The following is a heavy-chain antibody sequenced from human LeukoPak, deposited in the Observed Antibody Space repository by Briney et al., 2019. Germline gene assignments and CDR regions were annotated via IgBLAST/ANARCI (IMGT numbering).Heavy chain of an antibody. CDR1: GFTFTSYG. Sequence: GGSLRLSFAASGFTFTSYGMHWVRQAPGKGLEWVAFIQYDGSNKYYADSVKGRFTISRDISKNTLYLQMNSLRAEDTAVYYCAKRDTSGWPPVGLGYWGQGTLVTVSS. J-gene: IGHJ4*02. CDR2: IQYDGSNK. D-gene: IGHD6-19*01. CDR3: AKRDTSGWPPVGLGY. V-gene: IGHV3-30*02.